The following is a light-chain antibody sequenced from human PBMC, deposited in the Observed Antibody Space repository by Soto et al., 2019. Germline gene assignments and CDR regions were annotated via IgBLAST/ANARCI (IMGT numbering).Light chain of an antibody. V-gene: IGKV3-20*01. Sequence: EIVLTQSPGTLSLSPGERATLSCRASQSVSSSYLAWYQQKPGQAPRLLIYGASCRTTGIPVRFSGIGSGTDFTLTISRLEPEDFAVYYCQQYGSSSLYTFGQVTQLEIK. CDR2: GAS. CDR3: QQYGSSSLYT. CDR1: QSVSSSY. J-gene: IGKJ2*01.